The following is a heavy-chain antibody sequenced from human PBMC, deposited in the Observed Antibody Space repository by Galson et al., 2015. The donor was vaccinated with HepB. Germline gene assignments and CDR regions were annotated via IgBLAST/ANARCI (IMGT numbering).Heavy chain of an antibody. Sequence: SLRLSCAASGFTFSGSAMHWVRQASGKGLEWVGRIRSKANNYATAHSASVKGRFTMSRDDSKNTAYLQMNSLKTEDTAVYYSSRCRGGDCYDLDYWGQGTLVTVSS. V-gene: IGHV3-73*01. CDR2: IRSKANNYAT. J-gene: IGHJ4*02. D-gene: IGHD2-21*02. CDR3: SRCRGGDCYDLDY. CDR1: GFTFSGSA.